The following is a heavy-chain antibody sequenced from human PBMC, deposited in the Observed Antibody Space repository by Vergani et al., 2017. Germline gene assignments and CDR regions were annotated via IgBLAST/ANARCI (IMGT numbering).Heavy chain of an antibody. CDR2: IWYDGSNK. Sequence: QVQLVESGGGVVQPGRSLRLSCAASGFTFSSYGMHWVRQAPGKGLEWVAVIWYDGSNKYYADSVNVRFTISRDNSKNTLYMQMNSLRAEDTAVYYCAREATVVTPAYWGQGTLVTVSS. V-gene: IGHV3-33*01. D-gene: IGHD4-23*01. CDR3: AREATVVTPAY. J-gene: IGHJ4*02. CDR1: GFTFSSYG.